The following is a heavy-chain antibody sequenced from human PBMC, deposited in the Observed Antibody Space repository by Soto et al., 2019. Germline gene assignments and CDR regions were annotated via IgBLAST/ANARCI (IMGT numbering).Heavy chain of an antibody. D-gene: IGHD3-10*01. Sequence: SETLSLTCTVSGGSISSYYWSWIRQPPGKGLEWIGYIYYSGSTNYNPSVKSRVTISVDTSKNQFSLKLSSVTTADTAVYYCARDRYPDPYYGTRAYQPGGYSGMDVWGQGTTVTVSS. CDR3: ARDRYPDPYYGTRAYQPGGYSGMDV. J-gene: IGHJ6*02. V-gene: IGHV4-59*01. CDR1: GGSISSYY. CDR2: IYYSGST.